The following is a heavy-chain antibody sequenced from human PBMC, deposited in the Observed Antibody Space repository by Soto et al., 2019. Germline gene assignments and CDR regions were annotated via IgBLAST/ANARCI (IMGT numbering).Heavy chain of an antibody. D-gene: IGHD6-13*01. CDR3: ARGRGIAAAGYLY. Sequence: SETLSLTCAVYGGSFSGYYWSWIRQPPGKGLEWIGEINHSGSTNYNPSLKSRVTISVDTSKNQFSLKLSSVTAADTAVYYRARGRGIAAAGYLYWGQGTLVTVSS. J-gene: IGHJ4*02. CDR2: INHSGST. V-gene: IGHV4-34*01. CDR1: GGSFSGYY.